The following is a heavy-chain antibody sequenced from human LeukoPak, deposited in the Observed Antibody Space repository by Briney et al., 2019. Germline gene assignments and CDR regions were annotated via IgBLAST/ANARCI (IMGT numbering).Heavy chain of an antibody. Sequence: PGGSLRLSCEASGFTFSIYAMGWVRQAPGTGLEWVSGISGSGDNTCQSDSVKGRFTISRDNSKNKLFLQMNGLRAEDTAVYFCAKRRGTTNSSPFDSWGQGTLVTVSS. CDR1: GFTFSIYA. CDR2: ISGSGDNT. J-gene: IGHJ4*02. V-gene: IGHV3-23*01. CDR3: AKRRGTTNSSPFDS. D-gene: IGHD1-14*01.